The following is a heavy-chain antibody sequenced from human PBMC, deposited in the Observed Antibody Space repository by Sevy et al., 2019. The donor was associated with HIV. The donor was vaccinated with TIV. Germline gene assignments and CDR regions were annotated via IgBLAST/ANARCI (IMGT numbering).Heavy chain of an antibody. CDR2: IRSTGTDK. CDR1: GFTFSYYS. D-gene: IGHD2-8*01. J-gene: IGHJ5*02. Sequence: GGSLRLSCAASGFTFSYYSMNWVRQAPGKGLEWVSSIRSTGTDKRYADSVKGRFTISRDNAQNSLSLQMNSLRAEDTAVYYCAGYCTNGVCYRLGNWFDPWGQGTLVTVSS. CDR3: AGYCTNGVCYRLGNWFDP. V-gene: IGHV3-21*01.